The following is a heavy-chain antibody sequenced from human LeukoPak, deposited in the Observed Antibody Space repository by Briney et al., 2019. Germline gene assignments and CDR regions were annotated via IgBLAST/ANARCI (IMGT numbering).Heavy chain of an antibody. V-gene: IGHV4-39*07. CDR2: IYYSGST. CDR3: ARVGNGYNLFDY. CDR1: GGSISSSSYY. Sequence: SETLSLTCTVSGGSISSSSYYWGWIRQPPGKGLEWIGSIYYSGSTYYNPSLKSRVTISVDTSKNQVSLKLSTVTAADTAVYYCARVGNGYNLFDYWGQGTLVTVPS. J-gene: IGHJ4*02. D-gene: IGHD5-24*01.